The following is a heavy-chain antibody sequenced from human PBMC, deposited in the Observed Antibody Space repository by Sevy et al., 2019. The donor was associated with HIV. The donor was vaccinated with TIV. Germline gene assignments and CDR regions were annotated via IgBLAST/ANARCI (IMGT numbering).Heavy chain of an antibody. D-gene: IGHD3-9*01. Sequence: GGSLRLSCAASGFTFSSYGMHWVRQAPGKGLEWVAFIWYDGSDTYYADSVKGGFNISRDNSKNTLYLQMNSLRTEDTAIYYCASDILTGSDFWGQGTLVTVSS. V-gene: IGHV3-30*02. J-gene: IGHJ4*02. CDR2: IWYDGSDT. CDR3: ASDILTGSDF. CDR1: GFTFSSYG.